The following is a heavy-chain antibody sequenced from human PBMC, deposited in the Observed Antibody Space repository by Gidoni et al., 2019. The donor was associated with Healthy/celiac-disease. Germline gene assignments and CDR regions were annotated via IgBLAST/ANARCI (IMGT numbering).Heavy chain of an antibody. CDR3: ARLPDDYRLQGYYYYGMDV. V-gene: IGHV5-51*01. CDR2: IYPVDSDT. CDR1: GYSFTSYW. J-gene: IGHJ6*02. D-gene: IGHD4-4*01. Sequence: EVQLLQSGAEVKKPGESLKISWKGSGYSFTSYWIGWVRQMPGKGVEWMGIIYPVDSDTRYSPSFKGQVTISADKSISTAYLQWSSLKAADTAMYYCARLPDDYRLQGYYYYGMDVWGQGTTVTVSS.